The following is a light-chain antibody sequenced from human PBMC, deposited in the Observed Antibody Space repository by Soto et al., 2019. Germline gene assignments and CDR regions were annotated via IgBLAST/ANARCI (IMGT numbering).Light chain of an antibody. CDR2: RAS. Sequence: DIYVTQSPSTLSASVGDRVTITCRASQTVIDWLAWYQQKPGKATKLLIYRASTFKSGVPSRFSGSGSGAQFTLTINNLQPEDFVTYYCQQYNSYSAFGQGNKVE. J-gene: IGKJ1*01. CDR3: QQYNSYSA. CDR1: QTVIDW. V-gene: IGKV1-5*03.